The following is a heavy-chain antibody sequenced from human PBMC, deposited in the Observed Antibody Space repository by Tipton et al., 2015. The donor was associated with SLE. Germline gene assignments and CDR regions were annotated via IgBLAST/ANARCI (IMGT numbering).Heavy chain of an antibody. CDR3: ARVDFSGVASP. CDR1: GFIVSSNY. Sequence: QLVQSGGGLIQPGGSLRLSCAASGFIVSSNYMSWVRQAPGKGLEWVSIIYSGGTTYYADSVKGRFTISRDSSKNTLDLQMKNLRAEDTAVYYCARVDFSGVASPWGQGTLVTVSS. J-gene: IGHJ5*02. CDR2: IYSGGTT. V-gene: IGHV3-53*01. D-gene: IGHD3-3*01.